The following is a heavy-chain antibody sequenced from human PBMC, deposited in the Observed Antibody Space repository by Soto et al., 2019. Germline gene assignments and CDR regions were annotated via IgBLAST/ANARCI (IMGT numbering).Heavy chain of an antibody. Sequence: SETLSLTCTVSGGSISGDYRSWIRQPPGKGLEWIGYVYYSGTTNYSPSLKSRVTISVDTSKDQFSLQLSSVTAADTAVYYCARGGASSKWLDAWGQGTLVTVSS. CDR1: GGSISGDY. J-gene: IGHJ5*01. D-gene: IGHD3-10*01. V-gene: IGHV4-59*01. CDR2: VYYSGTT. CDR3: ARGGASSKWLDA.